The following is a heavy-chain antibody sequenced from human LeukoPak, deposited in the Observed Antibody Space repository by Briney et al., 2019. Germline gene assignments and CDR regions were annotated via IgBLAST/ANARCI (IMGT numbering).Heavy chain of an antibody. CDR2: INPNSGGT. Sequence: GASVKVSCKASGYTFTGYYMHWVRQAPGQGLEWMGRINPNSGGTNYAQKFQGRVTITRNTSISTAYMELSSLRSEDTAVYYCARNLPYSSSWYYYYYYMDVWGKGTTVTVSS. D-gene: IGHD6-13*01. CDR3: ARNLPYSSSWYYYYYYMDV. V-gene: IGHV1-2*06. CDR1: GYTFTGYY. J-gene: IGHJ6*03.